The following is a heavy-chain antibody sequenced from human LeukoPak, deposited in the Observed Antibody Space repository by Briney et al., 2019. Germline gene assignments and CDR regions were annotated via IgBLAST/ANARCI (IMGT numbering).Heavy chain of an antibody. J-gene: IGHJ4*02. Sequence: ASVTVSCKASGYTFTGYYMHWVRQAPGQGHEWMGWINPNSGGTNYAQKFQGRVTMTRDTSISTAYMELSRLRSDDTAVYYCARTPGIRSGWYVDYWGQGTLVTVSS. CDR1: GYTFTGYY. CDR2: INPNSGGT. D-gene: IGHD6-19*01. CDR3: ARTPGIRSGWYVDY. V-gene: IGHV1-2*02.